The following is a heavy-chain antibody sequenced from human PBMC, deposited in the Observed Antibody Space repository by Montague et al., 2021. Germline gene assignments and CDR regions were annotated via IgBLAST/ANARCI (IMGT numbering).Heavy chain of an antibody. Sequence: NGRTYYNLSLKSRVTISVDTSKNRFSLKLTSVTAADTAVYYCTRRGEVVGFDYWGQGNLVT. CDR2: NGRT. J-gene: IGHJ4*02. D-gene: IGHD3-16*01. V-gene: IGHV4-39*01. CDR3: TRRGEVVGFDY.